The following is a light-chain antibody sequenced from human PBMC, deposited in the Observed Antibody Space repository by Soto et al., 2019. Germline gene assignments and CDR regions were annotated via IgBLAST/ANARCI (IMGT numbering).Light chain of an antibody. V-gene: IGKV3-20*01. CDR1: QTVTSSY. CDR3: QEVGNSRT. J-gene: IGKJ2*01. Sequence: EIVLTQSPGTLSLSPGERATLSCRASQTVTSSYLAWYQQVPGQAPRLLIYAASSRATGTPDRFSGSGSGTDFTLTISGLEPEDSAVYYCQEVGNSRTVGQGTKLEIK. CDR2: AAS.